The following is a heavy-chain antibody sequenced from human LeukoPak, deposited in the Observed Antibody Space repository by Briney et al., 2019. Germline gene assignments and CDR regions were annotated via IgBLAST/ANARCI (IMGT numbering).Heavy chain of an antibody. D-gene: IGHD5-12*01. CDR3: AKDFIRIVATRYDY. CDR2: ISGSGGST. CDR1: GFTFSSYA. V-gene: IGHV3-23*01. Sequence: GGSLRLSCAASGFTFSSYAMSWVRQAPGKGLEWVSAISGSGGSTYYADSVKGRFTISRDNSKNTLYLQMNSLRAEDTAVYYCAKDFIRIVATRYDYWGQGTLVTVSS. J-gene: IGHJ4*02.